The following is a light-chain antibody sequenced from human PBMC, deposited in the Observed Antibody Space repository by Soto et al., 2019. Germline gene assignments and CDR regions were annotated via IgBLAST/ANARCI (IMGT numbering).Light chain of an antibody. CDR3: AAWDDSLNGFYV. J-gene: IGLJ1*01. CDR2: SNN. CDR1: SSNIGSNT. Sequence: QSVLTQPPSASGTPGQRFTISCALSSSNIGSNTVNWYQQLPGTAPKLLIYSNNQRPSGVPDRFSGSKSGTSASLAISGLQSEDEADYYCAAWDDSLNGFYVFGTGTKVTVL. V-gene: IGLV1-44*01.